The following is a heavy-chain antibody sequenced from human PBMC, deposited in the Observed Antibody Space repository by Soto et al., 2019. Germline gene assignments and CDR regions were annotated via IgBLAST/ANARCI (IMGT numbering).Heavy chain of an antibody. CDR2: IIPIFGTA. D-gene: IGHD1-7*01. CDR1: GGTFSSYA. V-gene: IGHV1-69*13. J-gene: IGHJ4*02. Sequence: GASVKVSCKASGGTFSSYAISWVRQAPGQGLEWMGGIIPIFGTANYAQKFQGRVTITADESTSTAYMELSSLRSEDTAVYYCTITGTTFTIFKPPKTRKYYFDYWGQGTLVTVSS. CDR3: TITGTTFTIFKPPKTRKYYFDY.